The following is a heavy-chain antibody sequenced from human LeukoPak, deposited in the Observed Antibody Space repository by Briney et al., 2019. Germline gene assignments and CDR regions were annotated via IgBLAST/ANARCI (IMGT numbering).Heavy chain of an antibody. Sequence: SETLSLTCTVSGDSFGSDPYYWSWIRQPAGKGLEWIVRMRISRTTNYNPSFKSRATISADTSKNQFSLMLASVTAADTAVYYCARDRFGDHSQNDYELGYWGQGKLVTISS. J-gene: IGHJ4*02. CDR1: GDSFGSDPYY. D-gene: IGHD3-16*01. CDR2: MRISRTT. CDR3: ARDRFGDHSQNDYELGY. V-gene: IGHV4-61*02.